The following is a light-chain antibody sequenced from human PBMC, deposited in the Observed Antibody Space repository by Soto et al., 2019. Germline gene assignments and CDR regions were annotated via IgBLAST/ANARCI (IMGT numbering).Light chain of an antibody. CDR3: QQSCITLYT. V-gene: IGKV1-39*01. J-gene: IGKJ2*01. Sequence: DIQMTQSPSTLSASVGDRVTITCRASRILNNCLSWYQQKPGKAPNLLISGAFNLQSGVPSRFSGSGSGTDFTLTISSLQPEDFATYYCQQSCITLYTFGQGTSLEIK. CDR2: GAF. CDR1: RILNNC.